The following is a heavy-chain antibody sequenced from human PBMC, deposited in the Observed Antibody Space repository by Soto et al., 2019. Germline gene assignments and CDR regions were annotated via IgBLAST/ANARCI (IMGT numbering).Heavy chain of an antibody. V-gene: IGHV6-1*01. CDR3: ARAAVAFDAFDL. CDR1: GDSVSTNIAT. Sequence: SQTLSVTCVISGDSVSTNIATWNCIRQSPSRGLEWLGRTYLRSKWYNEYAVSVKSRIAIRPDTSKNLLSLQLSSVTPEDTAVYFCARAAVAFDAFDLWGQGTVVTVSS. CDR2: TYLRSKWYN. D-gene: IGHD2-15*01. J-gene: IGHJ3*01.